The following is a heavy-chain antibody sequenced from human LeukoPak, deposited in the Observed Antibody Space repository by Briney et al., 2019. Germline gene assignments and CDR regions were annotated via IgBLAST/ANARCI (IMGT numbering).Heavy chain of an antibody. CDR2: IIPIFGIA. D-gene: IGHD5-18*01. V-gene: IGHV1-69*04. CDR1: GGTFSSYA. CDR3: ASVPIQLWLPAGY. J-gene: IGHJ4*02. Sequence: ASVKVSCKASGGTFSSYAISWVRQAPGQGLEWMGRIIPIFGIANYAQKFQGRVTITADKPTSTAYMELSSLRSEDTAVYYCASVPIQLWLPAGYWGQGTLVTVSS.